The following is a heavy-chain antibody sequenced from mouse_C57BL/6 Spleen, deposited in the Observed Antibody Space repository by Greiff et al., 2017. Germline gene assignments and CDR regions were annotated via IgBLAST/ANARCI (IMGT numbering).Heavy chain of an antibody. J-gene: IGHJ1*03. V-gene: IGHV1-18*01. D-gene: IGHD1-1*01. CDR2: INPNNGGT. CDR3: ARCSGTYWYFDV. Sequence: VQLQQSGPELVKPGASVKIPCKASGYTFTDYNMDWVKQSHGKSLEWIGDINPNNGGTNYNQKFKGKATLTGDKSSSTAYMELRSLTSEDTAVYYCARCSGTYWYFDVGGTGTTVTVSS. CDR1: GYTFTDYN.